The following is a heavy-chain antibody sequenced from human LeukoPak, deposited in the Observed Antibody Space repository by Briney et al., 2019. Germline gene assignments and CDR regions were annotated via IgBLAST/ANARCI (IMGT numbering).Heavy chain of an antibody. V-gene: IGHV3-30*02. D-gene: IGHD2-15*01. J-gene: IGHJ5*02. CDR3: AKDRGGSCHNWFDP. Sequence: PGGSLRLSCAASGFTFSSYGMHWVRQAPGKGLEWVAFIRYDGSNKYYADSVKGRFTISRDNSKNTLYLQMNSLRAEDTAVYYCAKDRGGSCHNWFDPWGQGTLVTVSS. CDR1: GFTFSSYG. CDR2: IRYDGSNK.